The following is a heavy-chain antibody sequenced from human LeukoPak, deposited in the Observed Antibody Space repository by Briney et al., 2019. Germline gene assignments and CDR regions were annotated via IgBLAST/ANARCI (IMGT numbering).Heavy chain of an antibody. CDR2: VFYGGSV. D-gene: IGHD3-10*01. CDR3: ATSGELLANGYFQH. J-gene: IGHJ1*01. Sequence: SETLSLTCSVSGTSISKSSWTWIRQPPGKGLEWIGYVFYGGSVNSNPSLKSRVTISLDTSKNQVSLKLTSVTPADTAVYYCATSGELLANGYFQHWGQGTLVTVSS. V-gene: IGHV4-59*01. CDR1: GTSISKSS.